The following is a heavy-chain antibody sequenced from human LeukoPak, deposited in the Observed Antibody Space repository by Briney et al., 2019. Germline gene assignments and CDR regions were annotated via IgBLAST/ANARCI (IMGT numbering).Heavy chain of an antibody. CDR1: GVSISSDNW. CDR2: THRSGDT. CDR3: ATRHHXRTYMVPLDS. Sequence: SETLSLTCAVYGVSISSDNWWTWVRQPPGKGLEWIGETHRSGDTKYNPSLNGRVTISMDNSKNQLSLNLISVTAADTAIYFCATRHHXRTYMVPLDSWGQGTLVTVSS. V-gene: IGHV4/OR15-8*02. J-gene: IGHJ4*02. D-gene: IGHD3-10*01.